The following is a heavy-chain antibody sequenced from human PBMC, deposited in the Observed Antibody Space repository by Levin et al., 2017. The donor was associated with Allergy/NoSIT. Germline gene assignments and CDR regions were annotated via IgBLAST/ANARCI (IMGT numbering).Heavy chain of an antibody. CDR2: ITNDGSNT. V-gene: IGHV3-74*01. J-gene: IGHJ4*02. CDR3: ARGGCSSTSCLDY. D-gene: IGHD2-2*01. CDR1: GFTFRSHW. Sequence: GESLKISCAASGFTFRSHWMHWVRQAPGKGLVWVSRITNDGSNTNYADSVTGRFTISRDNAKNTLYLQMNSLRAEDTAVYYCARGGCSSTSCLDYWGQGTLVTVSS.